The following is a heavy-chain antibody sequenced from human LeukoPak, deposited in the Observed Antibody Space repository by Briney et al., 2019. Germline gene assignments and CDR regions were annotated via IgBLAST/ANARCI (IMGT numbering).Heavy chain of an antibody. CDR1: GGSISSSSYY. CDR3: ARRRGDGLDY. CDR2: IYYSGST. Sequence: SETLSLTCTVSGGSISSSSYYWGWIRQPPGKGLEWIGSIYYSGSTYYNPSLKSRVTISVDTSKNQFPLKLSSVTAADTAVYYCARRRGDGLDYWGQGTLVTVSS. J-gene: IGHJ4*02. V-gene: IGHV4-39*01. D-gene: IGHD2-21*01.